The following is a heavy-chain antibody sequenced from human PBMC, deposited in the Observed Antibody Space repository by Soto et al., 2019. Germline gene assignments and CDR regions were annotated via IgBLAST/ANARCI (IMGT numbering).Heavy chain of an antibody. V-gene: IGHV1-2*02. CDR1: GYTFTGYY. D-gene: IGHD6-13*01. CDR3: AREKEGIAAASLDY. Sequence: GASVKVSCKACGYTFTGYYMHWVRQAPGQGLEWMGWINPNSGGTNYAQKFQGRVTMTRDTSISTAYMELSRLRSDDTAVYYCAREKEGIAAASLDYWGQGTLVTVSS. J-gene: IGHJ4*02. CDR2: INPNSGGT.